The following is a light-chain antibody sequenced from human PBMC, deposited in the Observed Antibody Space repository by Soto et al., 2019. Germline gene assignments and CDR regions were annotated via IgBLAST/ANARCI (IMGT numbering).Light chain of an antibody. Sequence: AIRMTQSPSSLSASTGDRVTITCRASQGISSYLAWHQQKPGKAPKLLIYAASTLQSGVPSRFSGSGSGTDFTLTISCLQSEDFATYSCQQYYSYPRTFGQGTKVEIK. CDR3: QQYYSYPRT. CDR2: AAS. J-gene: IGKJ1*01. V-gene: IGKV1-8*01. CDR1: QGISSY.